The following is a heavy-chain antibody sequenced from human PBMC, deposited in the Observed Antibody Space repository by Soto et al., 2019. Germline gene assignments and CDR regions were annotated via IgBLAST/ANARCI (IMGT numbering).Heavy chain of an antibody. CDR1: GFTFSNAW. CDR2: IKRKSDGGTT. V-gene: IGHV3-15*01. CDR3: AVNDYLDY. J-gene: IGHJ4*02. Sequence: ETLRLSCAASGFTFSNAWMIWVRQAPGKGLEWVGRIKRKSDGGTTDYAAPVKGRFTISRDDSANTLYLQMNSLKTEDTAVYFCAVNDYLDYWGQGALVTVSS.